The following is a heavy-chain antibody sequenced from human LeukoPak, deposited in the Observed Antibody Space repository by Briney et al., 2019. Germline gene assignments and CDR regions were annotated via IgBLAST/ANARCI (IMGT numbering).Heavy chain of an antibody. CDR1: GFTFSIYW. Sequence: GGSLRLSYAASGFTFSIYWLTWVRQAPRTGLECGANIKEAGSEKFYVDSVKGRFTISRDNAKNSLYLQMNSLRAEDTAVYYCAREHGGDSGHFDYWGQGALVTVSS. J-gene: IGHJ4*02. CDR3: AREHGGDSGHFDY. D-gene: IGHD4-23*01. V-gene: IGHV3-7*01. CDR2: IKEAGSEK.